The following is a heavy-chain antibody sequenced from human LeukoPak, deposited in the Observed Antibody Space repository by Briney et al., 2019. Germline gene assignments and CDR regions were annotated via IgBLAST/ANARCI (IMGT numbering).Heavy chain of an antibody. J-gene: IGHJ4*02. V-gene: IGHV1-3*01. D-gene: IGHD3-22*01. CDR1: GYTFTSYA. CDR2: INAGNGNT. CDR3: ARDLDDSSGYDFDY. Sequence: ASVKVSCRASGYTFTSYAMHWVRQAPGQRLEWMGWINAGNGNTKYSQKFQGRVTITRDTSASTAYMELSSLRSEDTAVYYCARDLDDSSGYDFDYWGQGTLVTVSS.